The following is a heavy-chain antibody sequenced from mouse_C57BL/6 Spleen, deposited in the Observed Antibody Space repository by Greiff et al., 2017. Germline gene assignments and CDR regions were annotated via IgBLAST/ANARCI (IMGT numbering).Heavy chain of an antibody. J-gene: IGHJ1*03. CDR3: TRRGNYLWYFDV. D-gene: IGHD2-1*01. V-gene: IGHV14-4*01. CDR2: IDPENGDT. CDR1: GFNIKDDY. Sequence: VQLQQSGAELVRPGASVKLSCTASGFNIKDDYMHWVKQRPEQGLEWIGWIDPENGDTEYASKFQGKATITADTSSNTAYLQLSSLTSEDTAVYYCTRRGNYLWYFDVWGTGTTVTVSS.